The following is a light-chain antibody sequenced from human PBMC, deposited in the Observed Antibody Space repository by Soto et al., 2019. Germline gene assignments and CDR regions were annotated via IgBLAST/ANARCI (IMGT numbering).Light chain of an antibody. CDR3: QFYDSSLSGYV. V-gene: IGLV1-40*01. Sequence: SALTQPPSVSVAPGQRVTISCTGSSSNIGAGYDVHWYQQLPGTAPKLLIYGNSNRPSGVPDRFSGSKSGTSASLAITGLQAEDEADYYCQFYDSSLSGYVFGTGTKVTVL. J-gene: IGLJ1*01. CDR2: GNS. CDR1: SSNIGAGYD.